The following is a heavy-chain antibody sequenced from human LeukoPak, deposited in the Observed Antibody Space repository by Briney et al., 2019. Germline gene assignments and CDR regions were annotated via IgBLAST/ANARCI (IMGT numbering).Heavy chain of an antibody. J-gene: IGHJ5*01. V-gene: IGHV4-39*07. CDR1: GASISSDSNY. CDR2: IYHTGST. CDR3: ARDISISWFYS. Sequence: SETLSLTCTVSGASISSDSNYWAWVRQPPGKGLQWIGGIYHTGSTFYNPSLMSRVSISIDSSKNQFSLKLSSVTVADTALYYCARDISISWFYSWGQGTLVSVSS. D-gene: IGHD3-3*02.